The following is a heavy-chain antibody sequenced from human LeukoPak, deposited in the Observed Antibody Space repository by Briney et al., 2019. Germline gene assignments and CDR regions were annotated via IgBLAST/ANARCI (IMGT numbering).Heavy chain of an antibody. J-gene: IGHJ5*02. Sequence: SETLSLTCTVSGGSISSYYWSWIRQPPGKGLEWIGYICYSGSTNYNPSLKSRVTISVDTSKNQFSLKLSFVTAADTAVYYCARGVGPYNWFDPWGQGTLVTVSS. CDR1: GGSISSYY. V-gene: IGHV4-59*01. CDR3: ARGVGPYNWFDP. CDR2: ICYSGST. D-gene: IGHD3-16*01.